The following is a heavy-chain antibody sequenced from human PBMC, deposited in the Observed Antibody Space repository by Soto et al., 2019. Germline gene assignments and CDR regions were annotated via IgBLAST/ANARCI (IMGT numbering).Heavy chain of an antibody. Sequence: GGSLRLSCAASGFTFSSYDMNWVRQAPGKGLEYVSSITTSGSSIYNGDSVRGRFTISRDNAKNSLFLQMDSLRAEDTAVYYCVRSGTEPMLRHNWFDPWGQGTLVTVSS. CDR3: VRSGTEPMLRHNWFDP. J-gene: IGHJ5*02. D-gene: IGHD1-1*01. V-gene: IGHV3-21*01. CDR2: ITTSGSSI. CDR1: GFTFSSYD.